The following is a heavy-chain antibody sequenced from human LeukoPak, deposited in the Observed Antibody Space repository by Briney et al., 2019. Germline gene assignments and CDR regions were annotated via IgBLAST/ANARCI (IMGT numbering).Heavy chain of an antibody. Sequence: GGSLRLSCAASGFTFSDHYMDWVRQAPGKGLEWVGRTRNKANSYTTEYAASVKGRFTISRDDSKNSLYLQMNSLRAEDTAVYYCARVLSTWYDYGDSGDHWGQGTLVSVSS. D-gene: IGHD4-17*01. CDR2: TRNKANSYTT. J-gene: IGHJ4*02. V-gene: IGHV3-72*01. CDR3: ARVLSTWYDYGDSGDH. CDR1: GFTFSDHY.